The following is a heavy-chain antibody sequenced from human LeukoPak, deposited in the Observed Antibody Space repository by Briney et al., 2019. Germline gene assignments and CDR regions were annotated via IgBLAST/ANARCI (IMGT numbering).Heavy chain of an antibody. CDR1: GFTFSSYS. V-gene: IGHV3-21*01. CDR3: ASLWFGESYYYYMDV. CDR2: ISSSSSYI. D-gene: IGHD3-10*01. Sequence: GGSLRLSCAASGFTFSSYSMNWVRQAPGKGLEWVSSISSSSSYIYYADSVKGRFTISRDNAKNSLYLQMNSLRAEDTAVYYCASLWFGESYYYYMDVWGKGTTVTVSS. J-gene: IGHJ6*03.